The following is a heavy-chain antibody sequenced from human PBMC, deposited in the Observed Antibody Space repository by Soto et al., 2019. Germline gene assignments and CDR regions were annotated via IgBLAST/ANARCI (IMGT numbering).Heavy chain of an antibody. CDR1: TFTFSSYW. J-gene: IGHJ4*02. CDR2: INTGGTTT. V-gene: IGHV3-74*01. Sequence: EVQLVESGGGLVQPGGSLRLSCAASTFTFSSYWMHWVRQAPGQGLVWVSRINTGGTTTTYADSVKGRFTTSRDNAANTLYLQMNSLRAEDTAVYYCASVPTGNFGVWNYWGQGTLVTVSS. D-gene: IGHD2-21*01. CDR3: ASVPTGNFGVWNY.